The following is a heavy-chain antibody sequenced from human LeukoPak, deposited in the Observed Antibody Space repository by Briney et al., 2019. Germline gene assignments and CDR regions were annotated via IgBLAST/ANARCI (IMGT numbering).Heavy chain of an antibody. D-gene: IGHD1-1*01. Sequence: PGGSLRLSCAASGFTFSSYAMSWVRQAPGKGLGWVSAISGSGGSTYYADSVKGRFTISRDNSKNTLYLQMNSLRAEDTAVYYCAKRRYNNWNDDYYYYGMDVWGQGTTVTVSS. CDR2: ISGSGGST. CDR1: GFTFSSYA. J-gene: IGHJ6*02. V-gene: IGHV3-23*01. CDR3: AKRRYNNWNDDYYYYGMDV.